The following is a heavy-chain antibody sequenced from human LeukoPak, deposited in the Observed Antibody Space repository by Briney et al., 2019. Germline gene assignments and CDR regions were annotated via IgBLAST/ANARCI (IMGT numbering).Heavy chain of an antibody. V-gene: IGHV3-23*01. CDR3: AKVKNDILTGYYPYYFDY. Sequence: VGSLRLSCGASGFTFSSYAMSWVRQAPGKGLEWVSAISGSGGSTYYADSVKGRFTISRDNSKNTLYLQMNSLRAEDTAVYYCAKVKNDILTGYYPYYFDYWGQGTLVTVSS. CDR2: ISGSGGST. CDR1: GFTFSSYA. J-gene: IGHJ4*02. D-gene: IGHD3-9*01.